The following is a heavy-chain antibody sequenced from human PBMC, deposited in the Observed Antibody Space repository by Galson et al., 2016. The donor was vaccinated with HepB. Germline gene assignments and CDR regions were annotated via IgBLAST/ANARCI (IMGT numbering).Heavy chain of an antibody. CDR3: AGGADILSSYYSWFDP. V-gene: IGHV4-4*02. D-gene: IGHD3-9*01. CDR2: IYHSEST. J-gene: IGHJ5*01. Sequence: ETLSLTCDVSGASITSSNWWSWVRQPPGKGLEWIGEIYHSESTNYNPSLKSRVIISVDNSKNQFSLKLTSVTAADTAIYYCAGGADILSSYYSWFDPWGQGILVTASS. CDR1: GASITSSNW.